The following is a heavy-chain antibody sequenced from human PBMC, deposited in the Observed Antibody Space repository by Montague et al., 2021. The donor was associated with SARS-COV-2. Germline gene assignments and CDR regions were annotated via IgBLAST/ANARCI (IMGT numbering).Heavy chain of an antibody. CDR2: ISSSSSYI. V-gene: IGHV3-21*01. D-gene: IGHD5-24*01. CDR1: GFTFSSYS. CDR3: ARDRKIGWLQLGEFDY. J-gene: IGHJ4*02. Sequence: SRRISCAASGFTFSSYSMNWVHQAPGKGLEWVSSISSSSSYIYYADSVKGRFTISRDNAKNSLYLQMNSLRAEDTAVYYCARDRKIGWLQLGEFDYWGQGTLVTVSS.